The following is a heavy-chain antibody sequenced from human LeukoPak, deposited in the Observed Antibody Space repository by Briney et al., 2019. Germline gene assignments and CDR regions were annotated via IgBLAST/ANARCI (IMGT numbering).Heavy chain of an antibody. CDR2: IYYSGST. Sequence: PSETLSLTCTFSGDSVSSSSYYWGWSRWPPGKGQELIGSIYYSGSTYYNPYLKRRVTISVDTSKNQFSLKLSSVTAADTAVYYCATGEGYYFDYWGQGTLVSVSS. CDR1: GDSVSSSSYY. CDR3: ATGEGYYFDY. V-gene: IGHV4-39*01. D-gene: IGHD7-27*01. J-gene: IGHJ4*02.